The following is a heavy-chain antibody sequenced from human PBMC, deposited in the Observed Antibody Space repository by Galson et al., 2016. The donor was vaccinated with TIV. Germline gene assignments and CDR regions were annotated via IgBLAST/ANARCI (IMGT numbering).Heavy chain of an antibody. Sequence: SVKVSCKASGGTFSSYAISWVRQAPGQGLEWMGRIIPMLGMTRYAQKFQGRVTIIADDSTSTAYMELSSLKSEDTAVYYCAKDHCSGTSCPHPHYWGQGTLVTVSS. CDR1: GGTFSSYA. CDR2: IIPMLGMT. D-gene: IGHD2-2*01. J-gene: IGHJ4*02. CDR3: AKDHCSGTSCPHPHY. V-gene: IGHV1-69*04.